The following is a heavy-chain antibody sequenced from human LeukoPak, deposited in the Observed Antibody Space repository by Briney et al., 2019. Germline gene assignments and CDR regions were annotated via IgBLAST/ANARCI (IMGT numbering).Heavy chain of an antibody. CDR1: GGSFSGYY. V-gene: IGHV4-34*01. CDR2: TNHSGST. CDR3: AREAQYCSGTSCYGGYFKH. J-gene: IGHJ1*01. Sequence: SETLSLTCAVYGGSFSGYYWSWIRQPPGKGLECIGETNHSGSTIYNPSLKSRVTISVDTSKNHLSLKLNSVTAADKAVYYCAREAQYCSGTSCYGGYFKHWGQGTLVTVSS. D-gene: IGHD2-2*01.